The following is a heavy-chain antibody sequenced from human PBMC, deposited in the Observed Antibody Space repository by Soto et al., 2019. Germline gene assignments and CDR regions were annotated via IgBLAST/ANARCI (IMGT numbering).Heavy chain of an antibody. V-gene: IGHV3-33*01. D-gene: IGHD3-3*01. CDR3: ARDPLLYYDFWSGYHYTWFDP. CDR2: IWYDGSNK. CDR1: GFTFSSYG. Sequence: PGGSLRLSCAASGFTFSSYGMHWVRQAPGKGLEWVAVIWYDGSNKYYADSVKGRFTISRDNSKNTLYLQMNSLRAEDTAVYYCARDPLLYYDFWSGYHYTWFDPWGQGTLVTVSS. J-gene: IGHJ5*02.